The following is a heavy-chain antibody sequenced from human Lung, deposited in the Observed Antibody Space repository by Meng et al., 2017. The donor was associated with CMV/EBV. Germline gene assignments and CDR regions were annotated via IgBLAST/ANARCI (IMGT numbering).Heavy chain of an antibody. CDR2: TSYNENIK. J-gene: IGHJ4*02. Sequence: GESLKISCAASGFTFSDYAMHWVRQAPGKGLEWVAITSYNENIKNYADSVKGRFTISRDNSKNILYLQMNTLRPEDTVVYYCARDYYDYWSGHPHYWGQGXLVTVSS. CDR3: ARDYYDYWSGHPHY. CDR1: GFTFSDYA. D-gene: IGHD3-3*01. V-gene: IGHV3-30-3*01.